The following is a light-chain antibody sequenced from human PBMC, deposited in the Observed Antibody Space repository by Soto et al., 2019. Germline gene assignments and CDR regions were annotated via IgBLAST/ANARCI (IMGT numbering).Light chain of an antibody. V-gene: IGKV3-20*01. CDR2: DAS. Sequence: EIVLTQSPGTLSLSPGERATLSCRASQSVSSTYLAWYQQKPGQAPRLLIYDASSRATGIPDRFSGSGSETDFTLTISRLEPEDFAVYYCQQYTSSPWTFGQGTKVDVK. J-gene: IGKJ1*01. CDR1: QSVSSTY. CDR3: QQYTSSPWT.